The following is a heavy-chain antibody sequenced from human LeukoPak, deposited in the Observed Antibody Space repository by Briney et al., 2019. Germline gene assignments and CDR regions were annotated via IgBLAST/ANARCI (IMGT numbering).Heavy chain of an antibody. CDR3: ARGRYCSADICSGGDAFDI. V-gene: IGHV4-4*07. CDR1: GGSINNYY. J-gene: IGHJ3*02. CDR2: IYTRGST. D-gene: IGHD2-15*01. Sequence: PSETLSLTCTVSGGSINNYYWSWIRHPAGKGLEWIGRIYTRGSTNYNPPPKSRVTMSVDTSKNQFSLKLSSVTAADTAVYYCARGRYCSADICSGGDAFDIWGQGKMVSVSS.